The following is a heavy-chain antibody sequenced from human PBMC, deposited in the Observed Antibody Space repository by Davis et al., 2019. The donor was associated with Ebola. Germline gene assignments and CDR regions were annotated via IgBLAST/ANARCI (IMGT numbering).Heavy chain of an antibody. CDR1: GYTFTGSY. J-gene: IGHJ6*02. CDR2: INAGNGNT. Sequence: ASVKVSCKASGYTFTGSYMHWVRQAPGQRLEWMGWINAGNGNTKYSQKFQGRVTITADESTSTAYMELSSLRSEDTAVYYCARENYYYYYGMDVWGQGTTVTVSS. V-gene: IGHV1/OR15-3*02. CDR3: ARENYYYYYGMDV.